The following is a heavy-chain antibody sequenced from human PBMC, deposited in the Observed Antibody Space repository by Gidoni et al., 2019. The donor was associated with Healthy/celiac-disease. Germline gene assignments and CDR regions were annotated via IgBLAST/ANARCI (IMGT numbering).Heavy chain of an antibody. CDR3: AIAGSGSSWGFDY. Sequence: QVQRVQSGAEVNKPGASVMVSCKVSGYTLTELSMHWVRQAPGNGLEWMGGFDPEDGETIYGQKFQGRVTMTEDTSTDTAYMELSSLRSEDTAVYYCAIAGSGSSWGFDYWGQGTLVTVSS. V-gene: IGHV1-24*01. J-gene: IGHJ4*02. CDR2: FDPEDGET. D-gene: IGHD6-19*01. CDR1: GYTLTELS.